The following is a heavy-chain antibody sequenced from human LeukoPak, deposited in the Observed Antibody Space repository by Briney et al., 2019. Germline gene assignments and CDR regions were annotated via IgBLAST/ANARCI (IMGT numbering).Heavy chain of an antibody. D-gene: IGHD3-22*01. CDR3: AKGSGGYYDSSGYYHFDY. V-gene: IGHV3-21*01. J-gene: IGHJ4*02. CDR1: GFTFSSYS. CDR2: ISSSSSYI. Sequence: PGGSLRLSCAASGFTFSSYSMNWVRQVPGKGLEWVSSISSSSSYIYYTDSVKGRFTISRDNAKNSLYLQMNSLRAEDTAVYYCAKGSGGYYDSSGYYHFDYWGQGTLVTVSS.